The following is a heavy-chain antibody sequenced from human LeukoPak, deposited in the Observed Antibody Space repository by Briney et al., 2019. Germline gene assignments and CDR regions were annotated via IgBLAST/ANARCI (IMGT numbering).Heavy chain of an antibody. CDR2: IYYSGST. V-gene: IGHV4-59*01. CDR3: ARGSRTVPFDY. Sequence: PLETLSLTCTVSGGSISSYYWSWIRQPPGKGLEWIGYIYYSGSTNYNPSLKSRVTISVDTSKNQFSLKLSSVTAADTAVYYCARGSRTVPFDYWGQGTLVTVSS. D-gene: IGHD4-17*01. CDR1: GGSISSYY. J-gene: IGHJ4*02.